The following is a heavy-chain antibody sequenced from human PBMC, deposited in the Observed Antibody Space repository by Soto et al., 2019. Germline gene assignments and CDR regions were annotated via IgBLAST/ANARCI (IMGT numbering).Heavy chain of an antibody. CDR1: GGSISSSSYY. CDR2: IYYSGST. D-gene: IGHD3-3*01. V-gene: IGHV4-39*01. J-gene: IGHJ4*02. Sequence: QLQLQESGPGLVKPSETLSLTCTVSGGSISSSSYYWGWIRQPPGKGLEWIGSIYYSGSTYYNPSLKSRVTISVDPSKNQFSLKLSSVTAADTAVYYCARHVHDFWSGYHFDYWGQGTLVTVSS. CDR3: ARHVHDFWSGYHFDY.